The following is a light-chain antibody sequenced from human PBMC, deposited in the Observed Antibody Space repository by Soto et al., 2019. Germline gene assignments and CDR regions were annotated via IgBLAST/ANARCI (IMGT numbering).Light chain of an antibody. CDR1: QSVSSY. CDR3: QQRSNWPT. CDR2: DAS. V-gene: IGKV3-11*01. Sequence: EIFFTQSPATLSFFPGGKGTLSCRASQSVSSYLAWYQQKPGQAPRLLIYDASNRATGIPARFSGSGSGTDFTLTISSLEPEDFAVYYCQQRSNWPTFGQGTKVDIK. J-gene: IGKJ1*01.